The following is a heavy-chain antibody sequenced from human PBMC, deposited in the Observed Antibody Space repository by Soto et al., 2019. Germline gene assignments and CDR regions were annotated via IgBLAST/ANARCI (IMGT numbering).Heavy chain of an antibody. Sequence: EVQLVESGGGLVQPGGSLRLSCAVSGFTVSSHYMSWVRQAPGKGLEWVSVIYSGGSTYYADSVKGRFTISRDNSKNTLYLLMNSLRAEDSPVYYCAHHDWFPPWGQGTLVTVSS. CDR3: AHHDWFPP. V-gene: IGHV3-66*01. CDR1: GFTVSSHY. J-gene: IGHJ5*02. CDR2: IYSGGST.